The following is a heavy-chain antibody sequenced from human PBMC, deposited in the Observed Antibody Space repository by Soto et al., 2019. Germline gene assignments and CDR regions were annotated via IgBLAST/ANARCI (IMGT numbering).Heavy chain of an antibody. J-gene: IGHJ4*02. CDR3: ARAVAVAADFDY. CDR2: IIPVNGKT. Sequence: ASVKVSCKASGGTFSSYAISWVRQAPGQRLEWMGWIIPVNGKTKYSQKFQGRVTITRDTSASTAYMELSSLRSEDTAVYYCARAVAVAADFDYWGQGTLVTVSS. CDR1: GGTFSSYA. D-gene: IGHD6-19*01. V-gene: IGHV1-3*01.